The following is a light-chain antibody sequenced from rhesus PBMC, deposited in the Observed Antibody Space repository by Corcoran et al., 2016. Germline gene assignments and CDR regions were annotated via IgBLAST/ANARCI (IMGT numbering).Light chain of an antibody. CDR1: QSVSSY. CDR3: YQHSSGYT. Sequence: QVILTQSPATLSLSPGERATLSCRASQSVSSYLAWYHQKPGQAPRLLIYDVSSRATGIPARFSGSGSGTDFTLTISSLEPEDVGVYHCYQHSSGYTFGPGTKLDIK. CDR2: DVS. J-gene: IGKJ3*01. V-gene: IGKV3-10*01.